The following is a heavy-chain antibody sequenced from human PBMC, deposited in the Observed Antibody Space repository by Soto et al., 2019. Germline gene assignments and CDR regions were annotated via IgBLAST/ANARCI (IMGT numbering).Heavy chain of an antibody. Sequence: SETLSLTCAVSGYSISSGYYWGWIRQPPGKGLERIGSIYHSGSTYYNPSLKSRVTISVDTSKNQFSLKLSSVTAADTAVYYCARVIAARHIVNIDYWGQGTLVTVSS. CDR1: GYSISSGYY. J-gene: IGHJ4*02. CDR3: ARVIAARHIVNIDY. V-gene: IGHV4-38-2*01. CDR2: IYHSGST. D-gene: IGHD6-6*01.